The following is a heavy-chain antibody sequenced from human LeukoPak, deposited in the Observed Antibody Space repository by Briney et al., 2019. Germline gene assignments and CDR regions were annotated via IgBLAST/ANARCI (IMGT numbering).Heavy chain of an antibody. J-gene: IGHJ4*02. Sequence: KASETLSLTCAVSGDSMSSSNWRCWVRQPPGKGLEWIGEIYHTGNTNYSPSLKGRVTISADKSKKQFSLNVASVTAADTAVYYCARHGGYSSSSDYWGQGTLVTVSS. D-gene: IGHD6-13*01. CDR1: GDSMSSSNW. CDR2: IYHTGNT. CDR3: ARHGGYSSSSDY. V-gene: IGHV4-4*02.